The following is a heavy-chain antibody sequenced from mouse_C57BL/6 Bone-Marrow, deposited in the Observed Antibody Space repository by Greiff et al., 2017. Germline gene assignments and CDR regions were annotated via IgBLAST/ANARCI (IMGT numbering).Heavy chain of an antibody. Sequence: EVQLVESGGGLVKPGGSLKLSCAASGFTFSSYAMSWVRQTPEKRLEWVATISDGGSYTYYPDNVKGRFTISRDNAKNNLYLQMSHLKAEDTAMYYSAIDSYYGSSPWFAYWGQGTLVTVSA. CDR3: AIDSYYGSSPWFAY. V-gene: IGHV5-4*01. CDR2: ISDGGSYT. D-gene: IGHD1-1*01. CDR1: GFTFSSYA. J-gene: IGHJ3*01.